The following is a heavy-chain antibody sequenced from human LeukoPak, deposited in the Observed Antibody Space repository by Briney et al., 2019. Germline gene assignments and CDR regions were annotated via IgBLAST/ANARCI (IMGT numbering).Heavy chain of an antibody. CDR1: GYSFTSYW. J-gene: IGHJ2*01. D-gene: IGHD6-6*01. CDR2: IYPGDSDT. Sequence: GESLKISCKGSGYSFTSYWIGWVRQMPGKGLEWMGIIYPGDSDTRYSPSFQGQVTISADKSISTAYLQWSSLKASDTAMYYCARLGRGEAARRWYFDLWGRGTLVTVSS. V-gene: IGHV5-51*01. CDR3: ARLGRGEAARRWYFDL.